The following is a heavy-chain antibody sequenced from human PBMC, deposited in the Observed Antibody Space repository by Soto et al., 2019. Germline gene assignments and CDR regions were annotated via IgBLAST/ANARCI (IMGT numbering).Heavy chain of an antibody. J-gene: IGHJ5*02. Sequence: SETVSLTCTVSGGSISSSSYYWGWFRQPPGKGLEWIGSIYYSGSTYYNPSLKSRVTISVDTSKNQFSLKLSSVTAADTAVYYFARHRTQSTTGWLDPWAQATLVTVSS. CDR2: IYYSGST. D-gene: IGHD1-1*01. CDR1: GGSISSSSYY. CDR3: ARHRTQSTTGWLDP. V-gene: IGHV4-39*01.